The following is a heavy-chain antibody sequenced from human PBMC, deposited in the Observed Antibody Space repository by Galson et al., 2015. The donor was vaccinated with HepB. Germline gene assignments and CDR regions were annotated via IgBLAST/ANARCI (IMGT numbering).Heavy chain of an antibody. Sequence: SVKVSCKASGYTFTSYDINWVRQATGPGLEWMGWMNPNSGNTGYAQKFQGRVTMTRNTSISTAYMELSSLRSEDTAVYYCARGRLVVVPAAMTGGYYYYYMDVWGKGTTVTVSS. J-gene: IGHJ6*03. CDR3: ARGRLVVVPAAMTGGYYYYYMDV. CDR2: MNPNSGNT. D-gene: IGHD2-2*01. V-gene: IGHV1-8*01. CDR1: GYTFTSYD.